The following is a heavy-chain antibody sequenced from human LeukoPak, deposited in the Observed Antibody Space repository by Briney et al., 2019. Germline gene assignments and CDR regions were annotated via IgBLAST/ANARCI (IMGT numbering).Heavy chain of an antibody. CDR3: ARGTGTTAYFDY. D-gene: IGHD1-1*01. Sequence: PGGSLRLSCAASGFTFSNYYMSWIRQAPGKGLEWVSYISSSSSYTKYGDSVKGRFTISRDNAKNSLYLQVNSLRAEDTAVYYFARGTGTTAYFDYWGQGTLVTVSS. CDR2: ISSSSSYT. CDR1: GFTFSNYY. J-gene: IGHJ4*02. V-gene: IGHV3-11*06.